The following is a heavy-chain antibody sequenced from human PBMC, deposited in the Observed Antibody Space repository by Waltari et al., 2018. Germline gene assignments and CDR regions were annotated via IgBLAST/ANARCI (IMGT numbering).Heavy chain of an antibody. CDR3: AREGWFGELSVYYGMDV. Sequence: EVQLVESGGGLVQPGGSLRLSCASSGFTFSSYWLHWVRQAPGKGLVWVSRINSDGSSTSYADAVKGRFTISRDNAKNTLYLQMNSLRAEDTAVYYCAREGWFGELSVYYGMDVWGQGTTVTVSS. D-gene: IGHD3-10*01. J-gene: IGHJ6*02. CDR2: INSDGSST. V-gene: IGHV3-74*01. CDR1: GFTFSSYW.